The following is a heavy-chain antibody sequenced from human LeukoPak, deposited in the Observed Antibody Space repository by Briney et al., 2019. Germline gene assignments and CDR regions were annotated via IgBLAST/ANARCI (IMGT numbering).Heavy chain of an antibody. Sequence: SETLSLTCTVSSGSISSYFWSWIRQPAGKGLESLGRIYTSGSTNYNPSLKSRVTISIDKSKNQFSLKLSSVTAADTAVYYCARDYYDSSGYYGRGGFYYMDVWGKGTTVTVSS. V-gene: IGHV4-4*07. J-gene: IGHJ6*03. D-gene: IGHD3-22*01. CDR1: SGSISSYF. CDR2: IYTSGST. CDR3: ARDYYDSSGYYGRGGFYYMDV.